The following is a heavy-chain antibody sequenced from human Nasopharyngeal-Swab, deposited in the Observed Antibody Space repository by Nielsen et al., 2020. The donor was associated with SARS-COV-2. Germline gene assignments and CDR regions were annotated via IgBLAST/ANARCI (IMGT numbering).Heavy chain of an antibody. Sequence: GSLRLSCAASGFTFSSYGMHWVRQAPGKGLEWVAVISYDGSNKYYADSVKGRFTISRDNSKNTLYPQMNSLRAEDTAVYYCAKGSYYYDSYGAFDIWGQGTMVTVSS. CDR3: AKGSYYYDSYGAFDI. D-gene: IGHD3-22*01. CDR2: ISYDGSNK. CDR1: GFTFSSYG. J-gene: IGHJ3*02. V-gene: IGHV3-30*18.